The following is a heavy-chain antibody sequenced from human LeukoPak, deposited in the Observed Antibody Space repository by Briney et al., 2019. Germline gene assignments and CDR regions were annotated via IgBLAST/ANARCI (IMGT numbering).Heavy chain of an antibody. J-gene: IGHJ5*02. D-gene: IGHD3-3*02. CDR2: INHSGST. Sequence: SETLSLTCAVYGGSFSGYYWSWIRQPPGKGLEWIGEINHSGSTNYNPSLKSRVTISVDTSKNQFSLNLTSVTAADTAVYYCARDFIGSIPFDPWGQGTLVTVSS. V-gene: IGHV4-34*01. CDR1: GGSFSGYY. CDR3: ARDFIGSIPFDP.